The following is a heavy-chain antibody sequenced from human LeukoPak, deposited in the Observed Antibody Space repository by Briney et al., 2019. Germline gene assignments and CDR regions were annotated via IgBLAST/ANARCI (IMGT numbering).Heavy chain of an antibody. CDR2: IYPDDSDT. D-gene: IGHD2-2*02. J-gene: IGHJ4*02. CDR1: GNSFTSYW. CDR3: AIGGDSTTSCYRCFDY. Sequence: PGESLKISCKGSGNSFTSYWLGWVRQTPGKVLEWRMLIYPDDSDTRYSPSFQGKVTISADKSISTAYLQWSSLKASDTAMYYCAIGGDSTTSCYRCFDYWGQGTLVTVSS. V-gene: IGHV5-51*01.